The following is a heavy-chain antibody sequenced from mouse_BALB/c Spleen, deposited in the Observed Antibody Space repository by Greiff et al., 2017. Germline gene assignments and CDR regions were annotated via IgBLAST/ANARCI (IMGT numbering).Heavy chain of an antibody. Sequence: VQLQQPGAELVKPGASVKLSCKASGYTFTSYWMHWVKQRPGQGLEWIGEINPSNGRTNYNEKFKSKATLTVDKSSSTAYMQLSSLTSEDSAVYYCARKTVYYGSSYNYGMDYWGQGTSVTVSS. CDR1: GYTFTSYW. CDR2: INPSNGRT. J-gene: IGHJ4*01. V-gene: IGHV1S81*02. D-gene: IGHD1-1*01. CDR3: ARKTVYYGSSYNYGMDY.